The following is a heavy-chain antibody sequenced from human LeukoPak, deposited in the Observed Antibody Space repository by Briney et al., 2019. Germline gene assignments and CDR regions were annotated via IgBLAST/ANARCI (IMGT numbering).Heavy chain of an antibody. J-gene: IGHJ4*02. Sequence: PGGSLRLSCAASGFTFSDYYMSWIRQAPGKGLEGVSYISSSGSTIYYADSVKGRFTISRDNAKNSLYLQMNSLRAEDTAVYYCAGDRNYYDSSGYYYSGAFDYWGQGTLVTVSS. V-gene: IGHV3-11*01. CDR3: AGDRNYYDSSGYYYSGAFDY. D-gene: IGHD3-22*01. CDR2: ISSSGSTI. CDR1: GFTFSDYY.